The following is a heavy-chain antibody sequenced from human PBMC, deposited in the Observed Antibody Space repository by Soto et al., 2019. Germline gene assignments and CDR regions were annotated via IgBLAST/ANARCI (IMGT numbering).Heavy chain of an antibody. CDR2: INHSGST. V-gene: IGHV4-34*01. J-gene: IGHJ5*02. D-gene: IGHD5-18*01. CDR1: GGSFSGYY. CDR3: ARGGYSATYGWFDP. Sequence: QVQLQQWGAGLLKPSETLSLTCAVYGGSFSGYYWSWIRQPPGKGLEWIGEINHSGSTNYNPSLKSRVTISVDTSKNQFSRKLSSVTAADTAVYYCARGGYSATYGWFDPWGQGTLVTVSS.